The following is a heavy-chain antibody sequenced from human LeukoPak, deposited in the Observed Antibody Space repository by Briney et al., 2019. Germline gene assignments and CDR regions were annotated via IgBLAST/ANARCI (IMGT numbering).Heavy chain of an antibody. CDR2: VSGSGGRT. Sequence: PGGSLRLSCAASGFTFTSYAMSWVRQAPGKGLEWVSAVSGSGGRTYYTSSVQGRFTISRDNSKDTLYLEMNSLRAGDTAVYYCANQPGLYDNGWSTTYHFIGLDVWGQGTTVIVSS. D-gene: IGHD6-19*01. V-gene: IGHV3-23*01. J-gene: IGHJ6*02. CDR1: GFTFTSYA. CDR3: ANQPGLYDNGWSTTYHFIGLDV.